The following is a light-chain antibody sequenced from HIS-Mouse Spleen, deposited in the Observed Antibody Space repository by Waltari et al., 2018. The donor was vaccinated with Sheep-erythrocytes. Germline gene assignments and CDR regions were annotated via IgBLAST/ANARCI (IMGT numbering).Light chain of an antibody. CDR2: NDS. CDR1: ALPKQY. Sequence: SYELTQPPSVSVSPGQTARITCSGDALPKQYAYWYQQKPGQAPVLGIYNDSERPSGIPERVSGSSSGTTVTLTSSGVQAEDEADYYCQSADSSGTYQVFGGGTKLTVL. V-gene: IGLV3-25*03. J-gene: IGLJ3*02. CDR3: QSADSSGTYQV.